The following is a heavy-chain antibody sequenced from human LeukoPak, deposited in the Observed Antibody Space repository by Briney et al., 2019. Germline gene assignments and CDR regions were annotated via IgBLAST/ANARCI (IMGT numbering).Heavy chain of an antibody. CDR3: ARAKEGYNYDY. V-gene: IGHV3-13*01. J-gene: IGHJ4*02. Sequence: GGSLRLSCAASGFTFSSYDMHWVRQATGKGLEWVSAIGTAGDTYYPGSVKGRFTISRENAKNSLYLQMNSLRAGDTAVYYCARAKEGYNYDYWGQGTLVTVSS. CDR1: GFTFSSYD. D-gene: IGHD5-24*01. CDR2: IGTAGDT.